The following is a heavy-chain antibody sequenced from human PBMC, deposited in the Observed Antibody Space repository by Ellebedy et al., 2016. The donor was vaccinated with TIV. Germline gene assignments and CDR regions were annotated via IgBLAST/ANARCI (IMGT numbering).Heavy chain of an antibody. Sequence: AASVKVSCKTSGYTFTDYYIHWVRQAPGQGLEWMAWITPNNGGTNYAQKFRGRVTMTRDTSINTAYMELSTLTSDDTAVYYCAISPKQYFFDYWGQGTLVTVSS. V-gene: IGHV1-2*02. D-gene: IGHD6-19*01. J-gene: IGHJ4*02. CDR1: GYTFTDYY. CDR3: AISPKQYFFDY. CDR2: ITPNNGGT.